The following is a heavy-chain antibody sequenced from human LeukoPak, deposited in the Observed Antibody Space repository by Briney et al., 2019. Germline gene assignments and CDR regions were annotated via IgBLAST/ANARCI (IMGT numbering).Heavy chain of an antibody. Sequence: GGSLRLSCAASGFTVSSNYMSWVRQAPGKGLEWVSVIYSGGSTYYADSVKGRFTISRDNSKNTLYLQVNSLRAEDTAVYYCARVMSYDFWSAYYFDYWGQGTLVTVSS. CDR2: IYSGGST. CDR1: GFTVSSNY. J-gene: IGHJ4*02. CDR3: ARVMSYDFWSAYYFDY. D-gene: IGHD3-3*01. V-gene: IGHV3-53*01.